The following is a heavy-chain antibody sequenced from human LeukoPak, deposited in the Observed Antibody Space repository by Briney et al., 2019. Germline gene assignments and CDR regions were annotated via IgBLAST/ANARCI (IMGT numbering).Heavy chain of an antibody. Sequence: PGRSLRLSCAASGFTFSSYGMHWVRQAPGKGLEWVAVISYDGSNKYYADSVKGRFTISRDNSKNTLYLQMNSLRGEDTAVYHCAKGAAAGTYYYGMDVWGQGTTVTVSS. CDR1: GFTFSSYG. CDR3: AKGAAAGTYYYGMDV. CDR2: ISYDGSNK. J-gene: IGHJ6*02. V-gene: IGHV3-30*18. D-gene: IGHD6-13*01.